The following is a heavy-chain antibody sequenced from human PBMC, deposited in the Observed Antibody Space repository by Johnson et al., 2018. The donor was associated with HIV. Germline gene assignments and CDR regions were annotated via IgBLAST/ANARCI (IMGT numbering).Heavy chain of an antibody. D-gene: IGHD2-15*01. CDR2: IGTAGDT. V-gene: IGHV3-13*01. CDR1: GFTFSSYD. Sequence: VQLVESGGGLVQPGGSLRLSCAASGFTFSSYDMHWVRQATGKGLEWVSAIGTAGDTYYPGSVKGRFTISRENAMNSLYLQMNSLRAGDTAVYYCARANRGRNDSFDIWGQGTMVTVSS. J-gene: IGHJ3*02. CDR3: ARANRGRNDSFDI.